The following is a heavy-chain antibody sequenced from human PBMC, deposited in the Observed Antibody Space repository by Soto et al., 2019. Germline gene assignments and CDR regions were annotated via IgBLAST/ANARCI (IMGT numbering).Heavy chain of an antibody. Sequence: GGSLRLSCAASGFTFISYAMSWVRHAPGEWLEWVSAISGSGGSTYYADSVKERFTISRDNSKNTLYLQINSLKAEDTAVYYWAKDKDSSDYSSGFDYWGQGXLVTVYS. CDR1: GFTFISYA. V-gene: IGHV3-23*01. CDR2: ISGSGGST. J-gene: IGHJ4*02. D-gene: IGHD3-22*01. CDR3: AKDKDSSDYSSGFDY.